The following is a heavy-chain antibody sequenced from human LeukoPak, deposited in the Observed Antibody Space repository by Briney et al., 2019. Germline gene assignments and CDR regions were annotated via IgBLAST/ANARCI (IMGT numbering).Heavy chain of an antibody. J-gene: IGHJ4*02. V-gene: IGHV4-59*01. CDR2: IYYSWST. Sequence: GSLRLSCAASGFSFSNYWKGWIRQPPGKGLEWIGYIYYSWSTNYNPSLKSRVTISVDRSKNQFSLKLTSVTAADTAVYCCARGSAWIQLWLPTASFDYWGQGTLVTVSS. D-gene: IGHD5-18*01. CDR1: GFSFSNYW. CDR3: ARGSAWIQLWLPTASFDY.